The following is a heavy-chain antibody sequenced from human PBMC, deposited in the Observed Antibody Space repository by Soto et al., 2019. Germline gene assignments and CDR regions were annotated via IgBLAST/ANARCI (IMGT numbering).Heavy chain of an antibody. V-gene: IGHV2-5*02. CDR1: GFSLSTSGVG. CDR2: IYWDDDK. D-gene: IGHD6-13*01. Sequence: SGPTLVKPTPTLTLTCTFSGFSLSTSGVGVGWIRQPPGKALEWLALIYWDDDKRYSPSLKSRLTITKDTSKNQVVLKMTNMDPVDTATYYCAHRKQYSSSWYQTLLTYHWFDPWGQGTLVTVSS. CDR3: AHRKQYSSSWYQTLLTYHWFDP. J-gene: IGHJ5*02.